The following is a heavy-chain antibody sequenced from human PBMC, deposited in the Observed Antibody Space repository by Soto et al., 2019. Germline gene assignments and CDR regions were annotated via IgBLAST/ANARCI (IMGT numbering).Heavy chain of an antibody. Sequence: GGSLRLSCAASGFTFSPFWMHWVRQAPGKGLVWVSRIKSDGSSTSYADSVKGRFTISRDNAKNTLDLQMHGLRAEDMAVYYCARSVRSGSFPYYYYAMDVWGQGTTVTVSS. CDR1: GFTFSPFW. CDR2: IKSDGSST. CDR3: ARSVRSGSFPYYYYAMDV. D-gene: IGHD3-10*01. J-gene: IGHJ6*02. V-gene: IGHV3-74*01.